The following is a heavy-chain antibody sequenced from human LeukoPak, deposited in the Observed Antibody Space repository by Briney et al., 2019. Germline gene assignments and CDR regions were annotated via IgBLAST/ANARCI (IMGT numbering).Heavy chain of an antibody. D-gene: IGHD3-10*01. CDR3: ARKVHSMVRGEYYSISDY. V-gene: IGHV1-8*02. Sequence: ASVKVSCKASGYTFTSYDINWVQQATGQGLEWMGWMNPNSGNTGYAQKFQGRVTMTRNTSISTAYMELSSLRSEDTAVYYCARKVHSMVRGEYYSISDYWGQGTLVTVSS. CDR1: GYTFTSYD. CDR2: MNPNSGNT. J-gene: IGHJ4*02.